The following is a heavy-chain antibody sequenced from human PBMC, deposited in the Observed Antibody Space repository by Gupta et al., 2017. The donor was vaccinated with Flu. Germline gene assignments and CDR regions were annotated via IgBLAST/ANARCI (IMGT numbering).Heavy chain of an antibody. CDR2: IDDSGSS. D-gene: IGHD3-22*01. Sequence: QVQLQESGPGLVKPSQTLSLTCTVAGGSISSLGYYWNWIRQHPGKGLEWIGYIDDSGSSYYNPSLESRATISVDTSENHFSLKMRSVTAADTAVYYCARGDMFYYDRSGYSPLDYWGQGTLVTVSS. CDR3: ARGDMFYYDRSGYSPLDY. J-gene: IGHJ4*02. CDR1: GGSISSLGYY. V-gene: IGHV4-31*03.